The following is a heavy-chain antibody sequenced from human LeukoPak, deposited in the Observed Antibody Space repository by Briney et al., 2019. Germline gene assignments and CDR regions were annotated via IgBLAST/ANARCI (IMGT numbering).Heavy chain of an antibody. Sequence: GGSLRLSCAASGFTFSSYAMSWVRQAPGKGLEWVSAISGSGGSTYYADSVKGRFTISRDNSKNTLYLQMNSLRAEDMAVYYCAKEGRCSSTSCYRSLIKGWFDPWGQGTLVTVSS. CDR1: GFTFSSYA. J-gene: IGHJ5*02. D-gene: IGHD2-2*02. CDR3: AKEGRCSSTSCYRSLIKGWFDP. CDR2: ISGSGGST. V-gene: IGHV3-23*01.